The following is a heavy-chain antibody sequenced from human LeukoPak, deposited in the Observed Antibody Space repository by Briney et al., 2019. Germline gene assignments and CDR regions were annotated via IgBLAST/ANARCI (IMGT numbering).Heavy chain of an antibody. CDR3: ARELVRGVIGAFDI. CDR1: GGSIREYY. V-gene: IGHV4-59*01. CDR2: IYDSGST. Sequence: PSETLSLTCTVSGGSIREYYLSWIRRPPGKGLEWIGYIYDSGSTNYNPSLKSRVTISVDTSKNHFSLKLSSVTAADTAVYYCARELVRGVIGAFDIWGQGTMVTVSS. D-gene: IGHD3-10*01. J-gene: IGHJ3*02.